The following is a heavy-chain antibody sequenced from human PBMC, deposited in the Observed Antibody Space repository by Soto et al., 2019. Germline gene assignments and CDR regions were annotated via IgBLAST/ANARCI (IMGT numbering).Heavy chain of an antibody. V-gene: IGHV4-4*07. D-gene: IGHD3-3*01. J-gene: IGHJ4*02. CDR3: ASALFHTTIYGGHFDS. CDR2: IYSGGNT. CDR1: DGSITNNF. Sequence: SETLSRTCTVSDGSITNNFWSWVRQPAGKTLEWIGRIYSGGNTLYNPSLKSRVTLSIDTSKYQFSLTLSSVTAADTALYFCASALFHTTIYGGHFDSWGQGTLVTVSS.